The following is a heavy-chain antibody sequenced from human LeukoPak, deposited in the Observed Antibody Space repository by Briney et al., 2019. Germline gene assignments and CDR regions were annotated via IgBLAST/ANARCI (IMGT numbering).Heavy chain of an antibody. V-gene: IGHV4-59*08. CDR3: ARLRPLYDILTGYSEGFDY. D-gene: IGHD3-9*01. Sequence: SETLSLTCTVSGGSISSYYWSWIRQPPGKGLEWIGYIYYSGSTNYNPSLKSRVTISVDTSKNQFSLKLSSVTAADTAVYYCARLRPLYDILTGYSEGFDYWGQGTLVTVAP. CDR1: GGSISSYY. J-gene: IGHJ4*02. CDR2: IYYSGST.